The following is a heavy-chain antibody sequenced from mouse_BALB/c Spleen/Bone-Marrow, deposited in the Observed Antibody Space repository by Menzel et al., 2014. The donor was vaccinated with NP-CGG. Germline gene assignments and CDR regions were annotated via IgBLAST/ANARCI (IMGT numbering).Heavy chain of an antibody. J-gene: IGHJ2*01. V-gene: IGHV5-17*02. CDR1: GFTFSSFA. D-gene: IGHD1-1*01. CDR3: ARSSSSSGYFDY. Sequence: EVKLEESGGGLVQPGGSRKLSCAASGFTFSSFAMHWVRQAPEKGLEWVAYISSGSSTIYYADTVMGRFTISRDNPKNTLFLQMTSLRSEDTAMYYCARSSSSSGYFDYWGQGTTLTVSS. CDR2: ISSGSSTI.